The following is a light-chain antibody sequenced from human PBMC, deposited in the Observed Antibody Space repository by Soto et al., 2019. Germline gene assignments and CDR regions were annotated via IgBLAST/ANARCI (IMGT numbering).Light chain of an antibody. V-gene: IGKV3-15*01. Sequence: IVVTQSPPTLSVSPGETATLSCRASQSVYINLAWYQQKPGQAPRLLMYGASTRATGIPARFSGSGYGTEFTLTISSLQSEDCAVYYCQQYNNGPRGDLGQGTKLDLK. J-gene: IGKJ2*01. CDR2: GAS. CDR3: QQYNNGPRGD. CDR1: QSVYIN.